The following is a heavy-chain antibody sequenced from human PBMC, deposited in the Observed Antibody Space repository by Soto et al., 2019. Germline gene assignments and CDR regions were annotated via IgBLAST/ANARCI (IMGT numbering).Heavy chain of an antibody. CDR1: GLTFSNFA. J-gene: IGHJ4*02. CDR2: IGGSSGTT. V-gene: IGHV3-23*01. D-gene: IGHD1-7*01. Sequence: LRLSCEVSGLTFSNFAMSWVRQAPGKGLEWASAIGGSSGTTFYADSVKGRFTISKDYAKNMLYLQMNSLRAEDTAVYYCAKFKGFNWNYVFDYWGQGVPVTVSS. CDR3: AKFKGFNWNYVFDY.